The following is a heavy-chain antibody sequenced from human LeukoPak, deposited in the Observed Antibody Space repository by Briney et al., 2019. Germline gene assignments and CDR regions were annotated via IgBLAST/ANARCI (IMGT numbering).Heavy chain of an antibody. CDR1: GFTFSSYG. J-gene: IGHJ6*02. CDR2: ISYDGSNK. Sequence: GGSLRLSCAASGFTFSSYGMHWVRQAPGKGLERVAVISYDGSNKYYADSVKGRFTISRDNSKNTLYLQMNSLRAEDTAVYYCAKEDTAMVYYYYGMDVWGQGTTVTVSS. CDR3: AKEDTAMVYYYYGMDV. D-gene: IGHD5-18*01. V-gene: IGHV3-30*18.